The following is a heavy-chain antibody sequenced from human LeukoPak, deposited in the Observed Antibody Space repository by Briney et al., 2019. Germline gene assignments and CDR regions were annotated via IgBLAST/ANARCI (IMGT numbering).Heavy chain of an antibody. V-gene: IGHV1-2*02. CDR2: INPNSGGT. J-gene: IGHJ5*02. CDR3: ARGRRLLWFEP. Sequence: ASVKVSCKASGYTFTGYYMHWVRRAPGQGLEWMGWINPNSGGTIYAQKFQGRVTMTRDTSISTVYMELSRLRSDDTAVYYCARGRRLLWFEPWGQGTLVTVSS. D-gene: IGHD5-12*01. CDR1: GYTFTGYY.